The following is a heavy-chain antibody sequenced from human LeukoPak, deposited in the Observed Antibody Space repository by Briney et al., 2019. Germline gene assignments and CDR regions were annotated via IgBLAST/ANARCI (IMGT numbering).Heavy chain of an antibody. V-gene: IGHV3-74*01. CDR3: AKAYGSGSYTIYYFDY. D-gene: IGHD3-10*01. CDR2: INDDGSST. Sequence: PGGSLRLSCAASGFTFKNYWMHWVRQAPGKGPVWVSRINDDGSSTSYADSVKGRFTISRDDAKNTLYLQMNSLRAEDTAVYYCAKAYGSGSYTIYYFDYWGQGTLVTVSS. J-gene: IGHJ4*02. CDR1: GFTFKNYW.